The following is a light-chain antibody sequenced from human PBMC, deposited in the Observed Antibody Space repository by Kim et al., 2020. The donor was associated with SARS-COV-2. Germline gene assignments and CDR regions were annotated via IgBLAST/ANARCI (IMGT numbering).Light chain of an antibody. CDR1: QDIRND. J-gene: IGKJ5*01. Sequence: ASVGDRVTITCRASQDIRNDLGWYQQNPGRAPKRLIYGASSLQSGVPSRFSGSGSGTEFTLTISSVQPEDFATYFCLQRSTYPITFGQGTRLEIK. CDR3: LQRSTYPIT. CDR2: GAS. V-gene: IGKV1-17*01.